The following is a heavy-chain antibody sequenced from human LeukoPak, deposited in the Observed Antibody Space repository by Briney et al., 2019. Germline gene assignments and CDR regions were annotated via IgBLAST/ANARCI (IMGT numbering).Heavy chain of an antibody. Sequence: ASVKVSCKAPGYTFTDYYMHWVRQAPGQGLEWMGCINLYSGGAHYAQKFQDWLSMTRDTSINTAYMELSSLRSDDTAVYYCARLLSGSYRVYWGQGTLVTVSS. D-gene: IGHD1-26*01. J-gene: IGHJ4*02. CDR1: GYTFTDYY. CDR2: INLYSGGA. CDR3: ARLLSGSYRVY. V-gene: IGHV1-2*04.